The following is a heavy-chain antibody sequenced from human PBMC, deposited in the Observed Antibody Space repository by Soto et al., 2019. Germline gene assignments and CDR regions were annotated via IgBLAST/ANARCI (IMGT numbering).Heavy chain of an antibody. J-gene: IGHJ6*02. V-gene: IGHV3-23*01. CDR2: ISGRGGST. CDR3: AKTFLYSSYDYYGMDV. CDR1: GFTFSSYA. Sequence: EVQLLESGGGLVQPGGSLRLSCAASGFTFSSYAMSWVRQAPGKGLEWVSAISGRGGSTYYADSVKGRFTISRDNSKNTLYLQMNSLRAEDTAVYYCAKTFLYSSYDYYGMDVWGQGTTVTVSS. D-gene: IGHD6-6*01.